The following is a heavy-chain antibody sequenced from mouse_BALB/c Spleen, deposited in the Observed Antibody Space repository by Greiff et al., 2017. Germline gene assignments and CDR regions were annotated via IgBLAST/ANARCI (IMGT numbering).Heavy chain of an antibody. D-gene: IGHD1-1*02. V-gene: IGHV1-7*01. CDR2: INPSTGYT. CDR3: ARRGNFDY. Sequence: QVQLQQSGAELAKPGASVKMSCKASGYTFTSYWMHWVKQRPGQGLEWIGYINPSTGYTEYNQKFKDKATLTADKSSSTAYMQLSSLTSEDSAVYYCARRGNFDYWGQGTTLTVSS. J-gene: IGHJ2*01. CDR1: GYTFTSYW.